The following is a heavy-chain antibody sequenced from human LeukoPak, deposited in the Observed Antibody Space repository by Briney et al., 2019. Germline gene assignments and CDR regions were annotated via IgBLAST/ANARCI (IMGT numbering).Heavy chain of an antibody. V-gene: IGHV3-23*01. CDR1: GFTFSSDA. D-gene: IGHD3-10*01. CDR3: AKGTFYYASGSYCMDV. J-gene: IGHJ6*04. CDR2: ISGSGGST. Sequence: GGSLRLSCAASGFTFSSDAMSWVRQAPGKGLEWVSAISGSGGSTYYADSVKGRFTISRDNFKNTLYLQMNSLRAEDTAVYFCAKGTFYYASGSYCMDVWGKGTTVTVFS.